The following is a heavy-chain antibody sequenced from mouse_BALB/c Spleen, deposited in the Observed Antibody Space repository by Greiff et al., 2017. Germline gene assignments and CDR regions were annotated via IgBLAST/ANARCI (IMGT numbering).Heavy chain of an antibody. CDR1: GFNIKDTY. D-gene: IGHD2-4*01. Sequence: EVQLQQSGAELVKPGASVKLSCTASGFNIKDTYMHWVKQRPEQGLEWIGRIDPANGNTKYDPKFQGKATITADTSSNTAYLQLSSLTSEDTAVYYCARFDYDYDGYAMDYWCQGTSVTVSS. CDR2: IDPANGNT. CDR3: ARFDYDYDGYAMDY. J-gene: IGHJ4*01. V-gene: IGHV14-3*02.